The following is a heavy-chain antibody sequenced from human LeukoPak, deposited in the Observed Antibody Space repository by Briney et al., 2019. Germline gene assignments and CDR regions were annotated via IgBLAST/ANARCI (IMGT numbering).Heavy chain of an antibody. V-gene: IGHV1-69*13. CDR2: IIPIFGTA. CDR1: GGTFSSYA. Sequence: ASVKVSCKASGGTFSSYAISWVRQAPGQGLEWMGGIIPIFGTANYAQKFQGRVTITADESTSTAYMELSSLRSEDTAVYYCARLEWEPLRWYFDYWGQGTLVTVSS. CDR3: ARLEWEPLRWYFDY. J-gene: IGHJ4*02. D-gene: IGHD1-26*01.